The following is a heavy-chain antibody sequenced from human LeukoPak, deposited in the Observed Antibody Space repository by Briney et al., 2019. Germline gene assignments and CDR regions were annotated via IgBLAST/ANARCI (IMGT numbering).Heavy chain of an antibody. Sequence: GSVKVSCKASGYTLTSYYMHWVRQAPGQGLEWMGIINPSGGSTSYAQKFQGRVTMTRDTSTSTVYMELSSLRSEDTTVYYCARVRSSKASAFDYWRQGTLVTVSS. D-gene: IGHD4-11*01. J-gene: IGHJ4*02. V-gene: IGHV1-46*01. CDR3: ARVRSSKASAFDY. CDR2: INPSGGST. CDR1: GYTLTSYY.